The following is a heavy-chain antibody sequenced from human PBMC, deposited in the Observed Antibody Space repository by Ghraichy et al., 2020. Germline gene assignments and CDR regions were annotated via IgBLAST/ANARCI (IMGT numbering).Heavy chain of an antibody. CDR3: ARILVVITHFDY. D-gene: IGHD3-22*01. Sequence: SETLSLTCTVSGGSISSSSYYWGWIRQPPGKGLEWIGSIYYSGSTYYNPSLKSRVTISVDTSKNQFSLKLSSVTAADTAVYYCARILVVITHFDYWGQGTLVTVSS. CDR1: GGSISSSSYY. V-gene: IGHV4-39*01. J-gene: IGHJ4*02. CDR2: IYYSGST.